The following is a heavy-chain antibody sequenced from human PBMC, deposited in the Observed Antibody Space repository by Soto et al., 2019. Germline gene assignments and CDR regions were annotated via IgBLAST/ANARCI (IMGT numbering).Heavy chain of an antibody. CDR3: AKEDAGGNTIPTATD. CDR1: GFTFSSHG. J-gene: IGHJ4*02. V-gene: IGHV3-30*18. Sequence: QVQLVESGGGVVQPGRSLRLSCAASGFTFSSHGMHWVRQAPGKGLEWLSVISYDGRNEYYTDSVKGRFTNSRDNYKDTLYLQMNRLRVEDTAVYYCAKEDAGGNTIPTATDWGLGTLVTVSS. D-gene: IGHD2-15*01. CDR2: ISYDGRNE.